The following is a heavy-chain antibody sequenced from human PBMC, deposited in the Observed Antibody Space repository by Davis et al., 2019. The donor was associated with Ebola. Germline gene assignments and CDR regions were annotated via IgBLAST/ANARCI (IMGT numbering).Heavy chain of an antibody. CDR1: GFTSSSYW. J-gene: IGHJ4*02. D-gene: IGHD2-2*01. CDR2: IKQDGSEK. CDR3: ARDGPAATNDYFDY. V-gene: IGHV3-7*03. Sequence: ASLKISCAASGFTSSSYWMSWVRQAPGKGLEWVANIKQDGSEKYYVDSVKVRFTISRDNAKNSLYLQMNSLRAEDTAVYYCARDGPAATNDYFDYWGQGTLVTVSS.